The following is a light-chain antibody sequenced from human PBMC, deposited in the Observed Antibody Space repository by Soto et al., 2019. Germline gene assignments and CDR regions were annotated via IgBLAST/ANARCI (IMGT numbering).Light chain of an antibody. CDR1: QDINVY. Sequence: DIQMTQSPSTLSASVGDRVTITCRASQDINVYLNWYQQKPGEVPKLLIYSGSTLHSGVPSRFTGSGSETDFTLTIRSLQPEDFATYYCQHAYVAPYSFGQGTKVDIK. CDR2: SGS. J-gene: IGKJ2*03. CDR3: QHAYVAPYS. V-gene: IGKV1-39*01.